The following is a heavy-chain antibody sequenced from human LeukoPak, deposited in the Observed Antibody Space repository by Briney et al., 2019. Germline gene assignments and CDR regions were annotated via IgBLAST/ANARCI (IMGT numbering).Heavy chain of an antibody. CDR2: INHSGST. CDR3: ARGRSEGIAAAGFDY. V-gene: IGHV4-34*01. CDR1: GGSFSGYY. D-gene: IGHD6-13*01. J-gene: IGHJ4*02. Sequence: SETLSLTCAVYGGSFSGYYWSWIRQPPGKGLEWIGEINHSGSTNYNPSPKSRVTISVDTSKNQFSLKLSSVTAADTAVYYCARGRSEGIAAAGFDYWGQGTLVTVSS.